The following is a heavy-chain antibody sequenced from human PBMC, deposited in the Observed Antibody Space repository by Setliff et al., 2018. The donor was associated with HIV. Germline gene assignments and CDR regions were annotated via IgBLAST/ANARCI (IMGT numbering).Heavy chain of an antibody. J-gene: IGHJ3*02. D-gene: IGHD6-13*01. CDR1: GGTFSGYA. Sequence: SVKVSCKASGGTFSGYAISWVRQAPGQGLEWMGGIIPIFGTANYAQKFRGRVTITTDESTSTAYMELSSLRSEDTAVYYCARSQDAKLGLDAFDIWGQGTMVTVSS. CDR3: ARSQDAKLGLDAFDI. CDR2: IIPIFGTA. V-gene: IGHV1-69*05.